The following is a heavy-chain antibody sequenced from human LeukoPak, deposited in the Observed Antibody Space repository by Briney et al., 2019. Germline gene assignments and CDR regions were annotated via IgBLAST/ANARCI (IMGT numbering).Heavy chain of an antibody. CDR2: IRYDGSNK. D-gene: IGHD3-16*01. Sequence: PGGSLRLSCAASGFTFSSYGMHWVRQAPGKGLEWVAFIRYDGSNKYYADSVKGRFTISRDNSKNTLYLQMNSLRAEDTAVYYCARGYGLRNWFDPWGQGTLVTVSS. J-gene: IGHJ5*02. CDR3: ARGYGLRNWFDP. V-gene: IGHV3-30*02. CDR1: GFTFSSYG.